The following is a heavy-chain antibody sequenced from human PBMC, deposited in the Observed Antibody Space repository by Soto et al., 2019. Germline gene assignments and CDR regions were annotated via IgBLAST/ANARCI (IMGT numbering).Heavy chain of an antibody. J-gene: IGHJ6*02. D-gene: IGHD3-10*01. CDR2: MTTTGDT. V-gene: IGHV3-13*01. Sequence: GGSLRLSCAASGFTFNNYDIHWVRQASGKGVEWVSGMTTTGDTYYPGSVTGRFTISRENAKNSFYLQMNSLSDGGTAVYYCARGGGLYASGSHYSSPYGLDVWGQGTTVTVS. CDR1: GFTFNNYD. CDR3: ARGGGLYASGSHYSSPYGLDV.